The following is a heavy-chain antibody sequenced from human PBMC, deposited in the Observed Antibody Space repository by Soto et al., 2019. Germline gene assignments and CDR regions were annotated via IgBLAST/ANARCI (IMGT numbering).Heavy chain of an antibody. J-gene: IGHJ3*02. Sequence: QVQLVQSGPEVKKPGASVTLSCKASGYNFNNYGISWVRQAPGQGLEWMGWISGNNGNTKYGQKFQGRVSLTTESSTSTAYMEMRSLRSDGTADYYCVRRVVTTLNDAFDIWGPGTRVTVSS. CDR1: GYNFNNYG. CDR3: VRRVVTTLNDAFDI. CDR2: ISGNNGNT. D-gene: IGHD2-21*02. V-gene: IGHV1-18*01.